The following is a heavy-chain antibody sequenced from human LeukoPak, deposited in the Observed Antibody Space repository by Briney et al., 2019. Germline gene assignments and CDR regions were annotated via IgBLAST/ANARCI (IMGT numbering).Heavy chain of an antibody. D-gene: IGHD5-12*01. Sequence: GGSLRLSCAASGFTFSSYGMHWVRQAPGKGLEWVAVIWYDGSNKYYADSVKGRFTISRDNFKNTLYLQMNSLRAEDAAVYYCARDGYPDGAGNWFDPWGQGTLVTVSS. CDR1: GFTFSSYG. CDR3: ARDGYPDGAGNWFDP. J-gene: IGHJ5*02. V-gene: IGHV3-33*01. CDR2: IWYDGSNK.